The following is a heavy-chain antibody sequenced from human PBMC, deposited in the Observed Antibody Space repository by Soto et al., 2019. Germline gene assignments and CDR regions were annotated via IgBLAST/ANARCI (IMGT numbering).Heavy chain of an antibody. CDR2: IVVYSGQT. D-gene: IGHD2-8*02. CDR3: SADRPHTATGWCV. Sequence: QMQLVQSGPEVKKPGTSVKVSCRASGFDFISSGIQWVRQDRGQRLEWIGWIVVYSGQTHYEQTFQDRVTITRDTSTGAAYIEMTSLISEDPAVYYCSADRPHTATGWCVWGQRTTVTVSS. CDR1: GFDFISSG. J-gene: IGHJ6*02. V-gene: IGHV1-58*02.